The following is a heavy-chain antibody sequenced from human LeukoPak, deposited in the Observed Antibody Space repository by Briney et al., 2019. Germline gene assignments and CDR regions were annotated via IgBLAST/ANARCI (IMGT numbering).Heavy chain of an antibody. V-gene: IGHV3-73*01. CDR3: TARDKTPVDPADFDH. Sequence: GGSLRLSCAASGFTFSGSALHWVRQGSGKGLEWVGRIRSKENNYATAYGASVNGRFIISRDDSKNTAYLQMNNLKIEDTAVYYCTARDKTPVDPADFDHWGQGTLVTVSS. CDR1: GFTFSGSA. J-gene: IGHJ4*02. D-gene: IGHD4-11*01. CDR2: IRSKENNYAT.